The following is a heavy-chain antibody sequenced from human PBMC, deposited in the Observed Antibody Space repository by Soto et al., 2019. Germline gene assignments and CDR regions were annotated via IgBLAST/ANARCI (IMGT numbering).Heavy chain of an antibody. V-gene: IGHV3-23*01. J-gene: IGHJ4*02. D-gene: IGHD3-10*01. CDR2: ISGSGGST. Sequence: GGSRRLSCAASGFTFSSYAMSWVRPAPGKGLEWDSAISGSGGSTYYADSVKGRFTISRDNSKNTLSLQMNSLRAEDTAVYYCAKSSTFFMVRAHLDYWGQGTLVTVSS. CDR1: GFTFSSYA. CDR3: AKSSTFFMVRAHLDY.